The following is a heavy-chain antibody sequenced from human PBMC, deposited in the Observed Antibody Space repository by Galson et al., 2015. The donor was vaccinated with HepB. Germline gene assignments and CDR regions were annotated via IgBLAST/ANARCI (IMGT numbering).Heavy chain of an antibody. CDR3: ARDPEADGQVVDY. CDR1: GYTFTGFY. V-gene: IGHV1-2*02. D-gene: IGHD5-24*01. J-gene: IGHJ4*02. CDR2: INANSGDK. Sequence: SVKVSCKASGYTFTGFYLHWVRQAPGQGLEWMGWINANSGDKKYAQKFQDRVTMTRDTSISTAYMELSRLRSDDTAVYYCARDPEADGQVVDYWGQGTLVTVSS.